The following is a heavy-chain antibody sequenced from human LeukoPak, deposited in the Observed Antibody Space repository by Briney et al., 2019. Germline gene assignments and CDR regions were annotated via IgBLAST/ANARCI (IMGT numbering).Heavy chain of an antibody. D-gene: IGHD2-21*02. J-gene: IGHJ4*02. Sequence: GASVKVSCKASGYTFTSYAMHWVRQAPGQRLEWVGWINAGNGNTKYSQKFQGRVTITRDTSASTAYMELSSLRSEDTAVYYCARSCGGDCYSGSYFGYWGQGTLVTVSS. CDR3: ARSCGGDCYSGSYFGY. CDR1: GYTFTSYA. CDR2: INAGNGNT. V-gene: IGHV1-3*01.